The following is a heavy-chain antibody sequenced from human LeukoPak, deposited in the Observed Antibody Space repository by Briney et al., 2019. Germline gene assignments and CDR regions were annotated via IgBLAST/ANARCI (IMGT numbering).Heavy chain of an antibody. Sequence: SETLSLTCAVYGGSFSGYYWSWIRQPPGKGLEWIGEINHSGSTNYNPSLKSRVTISVDTSKNQFSLKLSSVTAADTAVYYCASQLYSNYVDYWGQGTLVTVSS. D-gene: IGHD4-11*01. CDR2: INHSGST. V-gene: IGHV4-34*01. CDR1: GGSFSGYY. J-gene: IGHJ4*02. CDR3: ASQLYSNYVDY.